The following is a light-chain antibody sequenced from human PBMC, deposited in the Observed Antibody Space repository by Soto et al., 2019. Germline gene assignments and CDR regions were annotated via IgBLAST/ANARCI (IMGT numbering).Light chain of an antibody. CDR2: GIS. J-gene: IGKJ1*01. V-gene: IGKV3-20*01. CDR3: EQYGSSPRT. CDR1: QTISSNY. Sequence: EIVLTQSPATLSLSPGERATLSCRASQTISSNYFAWYQQKPGQAPRLLIYGISTRATGIPDRFSGSGSGTDFTHTISRLEPEDFAVYYCEQYGSSPRTFGQGTKVDIK.